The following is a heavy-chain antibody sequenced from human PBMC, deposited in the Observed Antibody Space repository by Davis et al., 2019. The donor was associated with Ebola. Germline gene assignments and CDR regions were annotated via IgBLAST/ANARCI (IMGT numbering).Heavy chain of an antibody. Sequence: ETLSLTCTVSGGSISSGGYYWSWVRQAPGKGLEWVANIKQDGSEKYYVDSVKGRFTISRDNAKNSLYLQMNSLRAEDTAVYYCAREEGDDYYYY. V-gene: IGHV3-7*03. D-gene: IGHD3-16*01. J-gene: IGHJ6*03. CDR2: IKQDGSEK. CDR3: AREEGDDYYYY. CDR1: GGSISSGGYY.